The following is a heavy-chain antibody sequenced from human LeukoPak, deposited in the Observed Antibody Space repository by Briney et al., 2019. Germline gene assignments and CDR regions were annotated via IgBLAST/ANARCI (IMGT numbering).Heavy chain of an antibody. D-gene: IGHD3-3*01. CDR1: VYTFTSNY. J-gene: IGHJ6*03. CDR2: ISPSGGST. CDR3: ARGVVTMYYYYMDV. V-gene: IGHV1-46*01. Sequence: ASLKVSCKAFVYTFTSNYMHCVRQAPGHGPERMGVISPSGGSTTYAQKFQGRVTLTRDMSTSTDYLELSSLRSEDTAVYYCARGVVTMYYYYMDVWGKGTTVTISS.